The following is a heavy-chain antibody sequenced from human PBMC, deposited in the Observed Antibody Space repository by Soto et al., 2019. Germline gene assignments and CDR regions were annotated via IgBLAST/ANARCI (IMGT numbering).Heavy chain of an antibody. CDR1: GYSFTSYW. CDR2: IYPGDSDT. Sequence: GESLKISCKGSGYSFTSYWIGWVRQMPGKGLEWMGIIYPGDSDTRYSPSFQGQVTFSADKSISTAYLQWSSLKASDTAMYYCARQRITMVRGVIRSWFDPWGQGTLVTVSS. J-gene: IGHJ5*02. D-gene: IGHD3-10*01. CDR3: ARQRITMVRGVIRSWFDP. V-gene: IGHV5-51*01.